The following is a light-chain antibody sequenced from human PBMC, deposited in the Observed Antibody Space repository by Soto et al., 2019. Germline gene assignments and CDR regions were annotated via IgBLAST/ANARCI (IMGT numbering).Light chain of an antibody. CDR2: GAS. V-gene: IGKV3D-20*02. CDR3: QQRSSSIT. Sequence: VMTQSPATLSLSPGERATLSCRASQSVSSNVAWYQQKPGQAPRLLISGASSRATGIPDRFTGSGSGTDFTLTISRLEPEDSAVYYCQQRSSSITFGQGTRLE. CDR1: QSVSSN. J-gene: IGKJ5*01.